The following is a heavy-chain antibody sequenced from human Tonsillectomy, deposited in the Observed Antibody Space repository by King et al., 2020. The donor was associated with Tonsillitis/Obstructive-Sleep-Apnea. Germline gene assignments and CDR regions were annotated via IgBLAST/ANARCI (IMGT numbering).Heavy chain of an antibody. V-gene: IGHV4-34*01. CDR3: ARGEKRDIVVVPAALDFDY. CDR2: INHSGST. D-gene: IGHD2-2*01. CDR1: GGSFSGYN. Sequence: VKLQQWGAGLLKPSETLSLTCGVYGGSFSGYNWSWIRQPPGKGLEWIGEINHSGSTNYNPSLKSRVTISVDTSKNQFSLKLSSVTAADTAVYYCARGEKRDIVVVPAALDFDYWGQGTLVTVSS. J-gene: IGHJ4*02.